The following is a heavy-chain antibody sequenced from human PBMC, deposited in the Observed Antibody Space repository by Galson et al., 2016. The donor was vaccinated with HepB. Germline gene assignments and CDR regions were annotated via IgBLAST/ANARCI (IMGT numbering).Heavy chain of an antibody. Sequence: SLRLSCAASGFSFSTYAMHWVRQAPGKGLEWVALISYDRSYSSYADSVKGRFTISGDNSKKTLYLQMNSLRAEDTALYYCARDRTYSGSYWDAFDIWGQGTMVTVS. V-gene: IGHV3-30*03. CDR3: ARDRTYSGSYWDAFDI. J-gene: IGHJ3*02. CDR1: GFSFSTYA. CDR2: ISYDRSYS. D-gene: IGHD1-26*01.